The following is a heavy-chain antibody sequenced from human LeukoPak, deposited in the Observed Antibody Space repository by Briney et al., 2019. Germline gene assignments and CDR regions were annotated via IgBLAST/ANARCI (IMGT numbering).Heavy chain of an antibody. CDR3: ARGRYCSSTSCFLRPFGI. Sequence: GASVKVSCKASGYTFTSYGISWVRQAPGQGLEWMGWISAYNGNTNYAQKLQGRVTMTTDTSTSTAYMELRSLRSDDTAVYYCARGRYCSSTSCFLRPFGIWGQGTMVTVSS. J-gene: IGHJ3*02. CDR1: GYTFTSYG. V-gene: IGHV1-18*01. D-gene: IGHD2-2*01. CDR2: ISAYNGNT.